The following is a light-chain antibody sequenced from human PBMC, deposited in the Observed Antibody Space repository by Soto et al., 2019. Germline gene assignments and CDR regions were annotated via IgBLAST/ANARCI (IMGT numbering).Light chain of an antibody. CDR3: QQSYSTPIT. Sequence: DIQMTQSPSSLSTSVGDRVTITCRASQRISSYLNWYQQKPGKAPKLLIYAASSLQSGVPSRFSGSGSGTDFTLTISSLQPEDFATYSCQQSYSTPITFGQGTRLEIK. J-gene: IGKJ5*01. CDR1: QRISSY. CDR2: AAS. V-gene: IGKV1-39*01.